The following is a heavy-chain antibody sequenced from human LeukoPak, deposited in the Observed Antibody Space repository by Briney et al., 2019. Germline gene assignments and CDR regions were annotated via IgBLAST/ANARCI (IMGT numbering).Heavy chain of an antibody. CDR2: ISAYNGNT. V-gene: IGHV1-18*01. CDR1: GYTFTSYG. CDR3: ARSQILLGYCRSTSCYTLGGWYDY. Sequence: GASVKVSCKASGYTFTSYGISWVRQAPGQGLEWMGWISAYNGNTNYAQKFQGRVTMTTDTSTSIVYMELRSLRSDDTAVCYCARSQILLGYCRSTSCYTLGGWYDYWGQGTLVTVSS. D-gene: IGHD2-2*02. J-gene: IGHJ4*02.